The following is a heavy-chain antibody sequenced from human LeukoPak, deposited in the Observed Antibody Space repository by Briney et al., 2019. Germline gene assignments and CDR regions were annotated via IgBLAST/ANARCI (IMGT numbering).Heavy chain of an antibody. V-gene: IGHV3-48*03. D-gene: IGHD4-17*01. CDR2: ISSSGRTI. J-gene: IGHJ4*02. CDR3: ATQTTVTAYFDY. CDR1: GFTFSSYE. Sequence: PGGSLRLSCAASGFTFSSYEMNWVRQAPGKGLEWVSYISSSGRTIYYGDSVKGRFTISRDNAKRSLYLQMNSLRAEDTALYYCATQTTVTAYFDYWGQGTLVTVSS.